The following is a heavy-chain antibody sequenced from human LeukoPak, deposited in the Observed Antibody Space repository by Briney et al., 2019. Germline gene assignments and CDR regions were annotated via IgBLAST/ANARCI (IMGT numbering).Heavy chain of an antibody. V-gene: IGHV3-15*01. J-gene: IGHJ4*02. CDR3: TTDLSGDYVWGSYRDY. D-gene: IGHD3-16*02. CDR1: GFTFSNAW. CDR2: IKSKTDGGTT. Sequence: PGGSLRPSCAASGFTFSNAWMSWVRQAPGKGLEWVGRIKSKTDGGTTDYAAPVKGRFTISRDASKNTLYLQMNSLKTEDTAVYYCTTDLSGDYVWGSYRDYWGQGTLVTVSS.